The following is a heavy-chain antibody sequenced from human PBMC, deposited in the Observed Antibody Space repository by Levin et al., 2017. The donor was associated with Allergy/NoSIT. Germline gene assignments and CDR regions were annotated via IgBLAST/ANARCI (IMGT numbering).Heavy chain of an antibody. CDR3: AKVLGGIFGVVIMGYFDL. CDR2: ISGSGGST. V-gene: IGHV3-23*01. CDR1: GFTFSSYA. Sequence: GGSLRLSCAASGFTFSSYAMSWVRQAPGKGLEWVSAISGSGGSTCYADSVKGRFTISRDNSKNTLYLQMNSLRAEDTAVYYCAKVLGGIFGVVIMGYFDLWGRGTLVTVSS. D-gene: IGHD3-3*01. J-gene: IGHJ2*01.